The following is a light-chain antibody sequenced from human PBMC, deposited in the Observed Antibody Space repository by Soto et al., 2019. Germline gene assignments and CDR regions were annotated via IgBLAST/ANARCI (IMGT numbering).Light chain of an antibody. Sequence: EIGLTQSPATLSLSPGERATLSCRASQSVRTDLVWYHQKPGQAPRVLIYSASNRATGIPARFSGSGYGTDFTLTISSLEPEDFAVYDCQQRTNWPPTFGGGTKVEMK. J-gene: IGKJ4*01. CDR3: QQRTNWPPT. V-gene: IGKV3-11*01. CDR2: SAS. CDR1: QSVRTD.